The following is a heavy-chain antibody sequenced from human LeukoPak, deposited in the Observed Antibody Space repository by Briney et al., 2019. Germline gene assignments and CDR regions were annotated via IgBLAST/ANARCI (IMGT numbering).Heavy chain of an antibody. J-gene: IGHJ3*02. CDR1: GYTFTGYY. V-gene: IGHV1-2*02. CDR2: INPNSGGT. D-gene: IGHD3-22*01. CDR3: WYYYDSSNAVVNAFDI. Sequence: ASVKVSCKASGYTFTGYYMHWVRQAPGQGLEWMGWINPNSGGTNYAQKFQGRVTMTRDTSISTAYTELSRLRSDDTAVYYCWYYYDSSNAVVNAFDIWGQGTMVTVSS.